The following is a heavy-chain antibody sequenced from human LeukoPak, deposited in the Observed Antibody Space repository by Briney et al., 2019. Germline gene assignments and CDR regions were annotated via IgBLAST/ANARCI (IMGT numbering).Heavy chain of an antibody. CDR3: AKSGLNRFDY. V-gene: IGHV3-23*01. J-gene: IGHJ4*02. Sequence: GGSLRLSCAASGFTFSSYWMSWVRQAPGKGLEWVSTIRGSGSGGSTYYADSVKGRFTISRDNSKNTLYLQMNSLRAEDMAVYYCAKSGLNRFDYWGQGTLVTVSS. D-gene: IGHD2-15*01. CDR1: GFTFSSYW. CDR2: IRGSGSGGST.